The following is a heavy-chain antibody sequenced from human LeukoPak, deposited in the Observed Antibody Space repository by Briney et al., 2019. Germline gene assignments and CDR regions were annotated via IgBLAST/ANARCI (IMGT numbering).Heavy chain of an antibody. CDR3: ARGVLWFGEYDAFDI. Sequence: SETPSLTCTVSGGSISSSSYYWGWIRQPPGKGLEWIGSIYYSGSTYYNPSLKSRVTISVDTSKNQFSLKLSSVTAADTAVYYCARGVLWFGEYDAFDIWGQGTMVTVSS. CDR2: IYYSGST. D-gene: IGHD3-10*01. V-gene: IGHV4-39*07. CDR1: GGSISSSSYY. J-gene: IGHJ3*02.